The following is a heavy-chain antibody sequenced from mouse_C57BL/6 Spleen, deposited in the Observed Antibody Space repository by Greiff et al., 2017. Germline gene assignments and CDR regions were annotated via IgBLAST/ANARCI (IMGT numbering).Heavy chain of an antibody. CDR1: GYSITSGYY. CDR3: ARPNYYGSSYGYFDV. D-gene: IGHD1-1*01. Sequence: VQLKQSGPGLVKPSQSLSLTCSVTGYSITSGYYWNWIRQFPGNKLEWMGYISYDGSNNYNPSLKNRISITRDTSKNQFFLKLNSVTTEDTATYYCARPNYYGSSYGYFDVWGTGTTVTVSS. CDR2: ISYDGSN. J-gene: IGHJ1*03. V-gene: IGHV3-6*01.